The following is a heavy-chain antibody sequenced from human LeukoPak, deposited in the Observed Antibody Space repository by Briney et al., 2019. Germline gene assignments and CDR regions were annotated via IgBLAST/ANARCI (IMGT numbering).Heavy chain of an antibody. CDR3: ARDRGGGSSPIDY. Sequence: KPSETLSLTCAVSGYSISSDYYWGWIRQPPGRGLEWIASIYRSGRTYYNPSLKSRVTISLDTSKKQFSLKVNSVTAADTAVYFCARDRGGGSSPIDYWGQGTLVTVSS. V-gene: IGHV4-38-2*02. CDR1: GYSISSDYY. CDR2: IYRSGRT. J-gene: IGHJ4*02. D-gene: IGHD6-6*01.